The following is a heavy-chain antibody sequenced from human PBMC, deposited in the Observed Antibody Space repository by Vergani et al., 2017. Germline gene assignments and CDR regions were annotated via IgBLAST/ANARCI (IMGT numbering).Heavy chain of an antibody. CDR2: RWYDGSNK. CDR1: GFTFSRHG. J-gene: IGHJ4*02. V-gene: IGHV3-33*01. CDR3: ARALVVVTTLPGY. Sequence: QVQLMESGGGVVQPGRSLRLSCAASGFTFSRHGMHWVRQAPGKGLEWVAVRWYDGSNKYYADSVKGRFTISRDKSTSTLYLQTNSLRAEDTAVYYCARALVVVTTLPGYWGQGTLVTVSS. D-gene: IGHD3-22*01.